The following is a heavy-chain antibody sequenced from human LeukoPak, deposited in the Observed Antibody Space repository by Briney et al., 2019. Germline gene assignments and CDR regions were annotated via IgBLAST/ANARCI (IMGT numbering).Heavy chain of an antibody. V-gene: IGHV4-59*01. CDR1: GGSISSYY. CDR2: IYYSGST. CDR3: ARTSMVRGVIVPYYYYGMDV. D-gene: IGHD3-10*01. J-gene: IGHJ6*02. Sequence: SETLSLTCTVSGGSISSYYWSWIRQPPGKGLEWIGYIYYSGSTNYNPSLKSRVTISVDTSKNQFSLKLSSVTAADTAVYYCARTSMVRGVIVPYYYYGMDVWGQGTTVTVSS.